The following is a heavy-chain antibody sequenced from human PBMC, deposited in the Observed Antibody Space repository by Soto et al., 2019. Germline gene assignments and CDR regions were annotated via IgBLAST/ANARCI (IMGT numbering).Heavy chain of an antibody. J-gene: IGHJ4*02. V-gene: IGHV3-30*18. D-gene: IGHD6-19*01. CDR1: GFTFCSYG. CDR2: ISYDGSNK. CDR3: AKDGASGWYSDQVPLYYFDY. Sequence: GGSPRLSCAACGFTFCSYGMHWVRQAPGKGLEWVAVISYDGSNKYYADSVKGRFTISRDNSKNTLYLQMNSLRAEDTAVYYCAKDGASGWYSDQVPLYYFDYWGQGTLVTVSS.